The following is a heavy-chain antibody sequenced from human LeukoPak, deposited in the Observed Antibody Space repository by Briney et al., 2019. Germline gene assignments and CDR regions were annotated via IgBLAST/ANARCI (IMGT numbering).Heavy chain of an antibody. V-gene: IGHV4-34*01. J-gene: IGHJ5*02. CDR2: INHSGST. D-gene: IGHD3-3*01. CDR1: GGSFSGYY. CDR3: ARAHGSGEALLNWFDP. Sequence: SETLSLTCAVYGGSFSGYYWSWIRQPPGKGLEWIGEINHSGSTNYNPSLKSRVTISVDTSKNQFSLKLSSVTAADTAVYYCARAHGSGEALLNWFDPWGQGTLVTVSS.